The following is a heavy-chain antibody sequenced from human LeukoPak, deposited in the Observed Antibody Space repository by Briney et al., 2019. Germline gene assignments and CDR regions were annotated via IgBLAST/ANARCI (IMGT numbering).Heavy chain of an antibody. D-gene: IGHD3-10*01. V-gene: IGHV3-23*01. Sequence: HAGGSLRLSCAASGFTFSSYAMSWVRQAPGKGLEWVSVISGTDGSAYYADSVKGRFTISRDNSKNTLYLQMNSLRAEDTAVYYCAKVVASYYYGSGSYYNPPNYFDYWGQGTPVTVSS. CDR1: GFTFSSYA. CDR2: ISGTDGSA. J-gene: IGHJ4*02. CDR3: AKVVASYYYGSGSYYNPPNYFDY.